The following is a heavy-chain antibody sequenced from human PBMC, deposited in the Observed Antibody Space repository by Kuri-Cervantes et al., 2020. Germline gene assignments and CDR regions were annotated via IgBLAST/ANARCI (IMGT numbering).Heavy chain of an antibody. V-gene: IGHV4-39*01. J-gene: IGHJ6*03. CDR2: IYYSGSS. CDR3: ARPYSYYYYMDV. CDR1: GASITSSSYY. Sequence: GSLRLSCTVSGASITSSSYYWGWIRQPPGKGLEWIGSIYYSGSSDYSPSLKSRVTMSVDTSKNQFSLKLSSVTAADTAVYYCARPYSYYYYMDVWGQGTTVTVSS.